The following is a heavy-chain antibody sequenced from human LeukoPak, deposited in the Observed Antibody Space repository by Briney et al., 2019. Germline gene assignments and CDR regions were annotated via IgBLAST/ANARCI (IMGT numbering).Heavy chain of an antibody. CDR3: ARAPLGMPPGYFQH. J-gene: IGHJ1*01. CDR2: ISSSSSYI. D-gene: IGHD1-14*01. V-gene: IGHV3-21*01. CDR1: GFTFSSYS. Sequence: GGSLRLSCAASGFTFSSYSMNWVRQAPGKGLEWVSSISSSSSYIYYADSVKGRFTISRDNAKNSLYLQMNSLRAEDTAVYYCARAPLGMPPGYFQHWGQGTLVTVSS.